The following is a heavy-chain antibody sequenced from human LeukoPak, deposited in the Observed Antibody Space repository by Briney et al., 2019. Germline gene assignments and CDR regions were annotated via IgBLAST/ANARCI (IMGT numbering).Heavy chain of an antibody. V-gene: IGHV3-23*01. CDR2: ISNSGGST. J-gene: IGHJ4*02. Sequence: GGSLRLSCAASGFTFSDYYMSWIRQAPGKGLEWVSAISNSGGSTYYADSVKGRFTTSRDNSKNTVYLQMNSLRAEDTAVYYCAKDGYVSWAYQLSHFDYWGQGTLVTVSS. CDR3: AKDGYVSWAYQLSHFDY. D-gene: IGHD2-2*03. CDR1: GFTFSDYY.